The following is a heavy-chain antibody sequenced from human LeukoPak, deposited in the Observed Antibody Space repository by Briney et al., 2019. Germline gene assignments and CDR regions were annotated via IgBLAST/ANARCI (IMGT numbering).Heavy chain of an antibody. CDR3: ARAQSLTAPAGTFANS. Sequence: ASVKVSCKASGYTFTGYFLHWVRRAPGQGFEWMGWINPSNGGTYYTQRFQGRVTMTRDTSISTAYMELSSLRSDDTAVYYCARAQSLTAPAGTFANSWGQGTLVTVSS. V-gene: IGHV1-2*02. CDR1: GYTFTGYF. D-gene: IGHD6-13*01. CDR2: INPSNGGT. J-gene: IGHJ4*02.